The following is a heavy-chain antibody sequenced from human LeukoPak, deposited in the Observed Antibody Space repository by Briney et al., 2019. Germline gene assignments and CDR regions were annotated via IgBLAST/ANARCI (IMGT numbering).Heavy chain of an antibody. D-gene: IGHD2-2*01. CDR3: ATPLSFSTSFDY. Sequence: GASVKVSCKASGYTFTSYYMHWVRQAPGLGLEWMGIIRPIGDSTTYAQKFQGRVTMTRDMSTSTVYMELSSLRSEDTAVYYCATPLSFSTSFDYWGQGTLVTVSS. J-gene: IGHJ4*02. V-gene: IGHV1-46*01. CDR1: GYTFTSYY. CDR2: IRPIGDST.